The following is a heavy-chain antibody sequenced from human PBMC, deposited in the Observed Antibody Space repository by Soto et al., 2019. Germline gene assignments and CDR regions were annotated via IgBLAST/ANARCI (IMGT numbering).Heavy chain of an antibody. CDR3: AKDYSTVTTDPLSVVLFDY. CDR2: IITSDGRT. CDR1: GFTFSSYA. D-gene: IGHD4-17*01. V-gene: IGHV3-23*01. J-gene: IGHJ4*02. Sequence: EVQLLESGGGLVQPGGSLRLSCAASGFTFSSYAMSWVRQAPGKGREWVSIITSDGRTYYADSVKGRFTISRDNSKNTLYLQMNSLRAEDTAVYYCAKDYSTVTTDPLSVVLFDYWGQGALFTVSS.